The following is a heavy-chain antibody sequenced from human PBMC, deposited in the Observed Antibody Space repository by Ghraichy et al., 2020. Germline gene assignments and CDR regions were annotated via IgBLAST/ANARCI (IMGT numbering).Heavy chain of an antibody. V-gene: IGHV4-59*01. CDR1: GGSIKTYY. CDR2: IYYSGST. Sequence: ETLSLTCTVSGGSIKTYYWSWIRQPPGKGLEWIGYIYYSGSTKYNPSLRGRVTISVDTSKNQFSLKLNSVTAADTAVYYCARQARVTSMVWFEYWGQGALVTVSS. J-gene: IGHJ4*02. CDR3: ARQARVTSMVWFEY. D-gene: IGHD5-18*01.